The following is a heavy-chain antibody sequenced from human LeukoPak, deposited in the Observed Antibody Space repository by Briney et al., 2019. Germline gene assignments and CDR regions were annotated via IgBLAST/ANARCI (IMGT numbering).Heavy chain of an antibody. V-gene: IGHV4-39*07. Sequence: SETLSLTCVVSGGSISSNNYYWGWIRQPPGRGLEWIGSIYYSGSTSYNPSLKSRVTISVDTSKNHFSLKLSSVTAADTAIYYCARELDYGDYVGGPYYFDYWGQGTLVTVSS. J-gene: IGHJ4*02. D-gene: IGHD4-17*01. CDR1: GGSISSNNYY. CDR2: IYYSGST. CDR3: ARELDYGDYVGGPYYFDY.